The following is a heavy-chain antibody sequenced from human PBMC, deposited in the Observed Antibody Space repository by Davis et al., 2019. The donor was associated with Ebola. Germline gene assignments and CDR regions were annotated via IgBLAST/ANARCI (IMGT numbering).Heavy chain of an antibody. V-gene: IGHV5-51*01. CDR1: GYSFTSYW. Sequence: GGSLRLSCKTSGYSFTSYWIAWVRQTPAKGLEWMGIIYPGDSDTRYSPAFEGQVTISVDRSTNTAYLQWSSLKASDIAMYYCARQESLYGSSDYWGQGTLVTVSS. J-gene: IGHJ4*02. D-gene: IGHD2/OR15-2a*01. CDR3: ARQESLYGSSDY. CDR2: IYPGDSDT.